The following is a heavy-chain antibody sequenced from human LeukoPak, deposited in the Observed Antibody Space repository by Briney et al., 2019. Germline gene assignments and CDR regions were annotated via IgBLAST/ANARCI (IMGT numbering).Heavy chain of an antibody. Sequence: PSETLSLTCTVSGGSISSYYWSWIRQPAGKGLEWIGRIYTSGSTNYNPSLKSRVTMSVDTSKNQFSLKLSSVTAADTAVYYCARDPSFGGVIVGLPAPFFDLWGRGTLVTVSS. CDR3: ARDPSFGGVIVGLPAPFFDL. D-gene: IGHD3-16*02. CDR2: IYTSGST. V-gene: IGHV4-4*07. J-gene: IGHJ2*01. CDR1: GGSISSYY.